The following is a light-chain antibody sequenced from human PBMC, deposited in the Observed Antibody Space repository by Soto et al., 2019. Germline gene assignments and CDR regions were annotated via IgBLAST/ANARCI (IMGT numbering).Light chain of an antibody. J-gene: IGLJ2*01. CDR2: DVS. Sequence: QSALTQPASVSGSPGQSITISCTGTSSDVVGYNYVSWYQQLPGKAPKLMIYDVSNRPSGVSNRFSGSKSGNTASLTISGLQAEDEADYYCSSYTSTRILGIFGGGTKLTVL. CDR3: SSYTSTRILGI. CDR1: SSDVVGYNY. V-gene: IGLV2-14*01.